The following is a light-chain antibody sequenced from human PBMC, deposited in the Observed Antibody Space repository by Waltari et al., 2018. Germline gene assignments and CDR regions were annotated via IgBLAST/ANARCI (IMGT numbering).Light chain of an antibody. CDR2: DVT. Sequence: QSALTQPASVSGSPGQSFTISCTGTNNDVGGYNYVSWYQKHPGKAPKLRIYDVTKRPSGVSTRFSGAKPGNTASLTISGLQAEDEADNYCSAYTSNSDPYVFGTGTKVTVL. V-gene: IGLV2-14*03. CDR3: SAYTSNSDPYV. CDR1: NNDVGGYNY. J-gene: IGLJ1*01.